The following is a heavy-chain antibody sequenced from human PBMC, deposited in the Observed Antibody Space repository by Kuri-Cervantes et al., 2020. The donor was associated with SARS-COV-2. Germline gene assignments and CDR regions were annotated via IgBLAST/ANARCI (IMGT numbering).Heavy chain of an antibody. D-gene: IGHD1-26*01. CDR3: GGGSYMAY. CDR1: GYTFTSYG. J-gene: IGHJ4*02. CDR2: IHPMDRTT. V-gene: IGHV1-46*01. Sequence: ASVKVSCKASGYTFTSYGISWVRQAPGQGLEWMGDIHPMDRTTLYAPKFQGRVTMTWDASTSTVYMDVNSLTSEDTAVYYCGGGSYMAYWGQGTLVTVSS.